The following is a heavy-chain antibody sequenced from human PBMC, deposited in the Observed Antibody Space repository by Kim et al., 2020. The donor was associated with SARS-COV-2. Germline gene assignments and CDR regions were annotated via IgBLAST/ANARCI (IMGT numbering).Heavy chain of an antibody. Sequence: GGSLRLSCVASGFTFSSFDMNWVRQAPGKGLEWIVYISGRGSNIHYADSVKGRFTVSRDNSKNSVFLQMNSLRSDDTAVFYCAREGQPDYYYGPDVWGQGTTVTVSS. CDR2: ISGRGSNI. D-gene: IGHD1-1*01. CDR3: AREGQPDYYYGPDV. J-gene: IGHJ6*02. CDR1: GFTFSSFD. V-gene: IGHV3-48*03.